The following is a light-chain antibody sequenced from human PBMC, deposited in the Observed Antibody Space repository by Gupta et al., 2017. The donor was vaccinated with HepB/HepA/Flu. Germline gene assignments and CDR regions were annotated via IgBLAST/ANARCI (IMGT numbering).Light chain of an antibody. V-gene: IGKV1-39*01. CDR3: QQRDSLPVT. CDR2: GAS. J-gene: IGKJ2*01. CDR1: QNIVTY. Sequence: DIQMTQSPSSLSASVGDRVTISCRASQNIVTYLIWYQQIPGKAPKLLIYGASSLQTGVPSRFSGSGSGTEFTLTISRRQPEDFATYYCQQRDSLPVTFGQGTKLEIK.